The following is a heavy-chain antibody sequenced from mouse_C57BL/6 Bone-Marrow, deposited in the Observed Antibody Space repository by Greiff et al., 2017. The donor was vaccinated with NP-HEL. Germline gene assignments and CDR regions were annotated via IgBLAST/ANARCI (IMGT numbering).Heavy chain of an antibody. CDR1: GYTFTSYW. Sequence: QFQLQQPGAELVKPVASVKLSCKASGYTFTSYWMHWVKQRPGQGLEWIGMIHLNSGSTNYNEKFKSKATLTVDKSSSTAYMQLSSLTSEDSAVYYCARTLNWYFDVWGTGTTVTVSS. CDR3: ARTLNWYFDV. CDR2: IHLNSGST. J-gene: IGHJ1*03. V-gene: IGHV1-64*01.